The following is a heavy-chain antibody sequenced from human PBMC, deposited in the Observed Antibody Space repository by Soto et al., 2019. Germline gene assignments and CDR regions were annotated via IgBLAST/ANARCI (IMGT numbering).Heavy chain of an antibody. Sequence: VQLRESGPGLVKPSGTLSLTCGVSRGSVSSNNWWTWVRQPPGKGLEWIGEIYQTGTTNYNPSLQSRVTISLDKSNNHFSLKLNSVTAADTAVYYCARRIALSGTAGAPGDWGQGTLVIVSS. CDR1: RGSVSSNNW. V-gene: IGHV4-4*02. D-gene: IGHD6-19*01. CDR3: ARRIALSGTAGAPGD. CDR2: IYQTGTT. J-gene: IGHJ4*02.